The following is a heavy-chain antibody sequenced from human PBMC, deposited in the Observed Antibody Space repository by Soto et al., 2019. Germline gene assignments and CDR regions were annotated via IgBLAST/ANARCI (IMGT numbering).Heavy chain of an antibody. CDR1: GGSVSSGNYC. Sequence: QVQFQESGPGLVKPSQTLSLTCTVSGGSVSSGNYCWSWIRQYPDKGLEWIGDIYDGGSTYSNPSLECRVRISVDTYKNQFSLQLSSVNAADTAVYYWTRGPSGDKVDYWGQGPLVTVSS. CDR3: TRGPSGDKVDY. D-gene: IGHD7-27*01. J-gene: IGHJ4*02. V-gene: IGHV4-30-4*01. CDR2: IYDGGST.